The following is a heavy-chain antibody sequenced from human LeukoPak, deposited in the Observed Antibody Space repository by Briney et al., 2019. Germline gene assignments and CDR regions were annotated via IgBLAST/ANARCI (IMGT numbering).Heavy chain of an antibody. CDR1: GGSFSGYY. CDR2: INHSGST. V-gene: IGHV4-34*01. CDR3: ARGRSYDFWSGYLPYFDY. Sequence: PSETLSLTCAVYGGSFSGYYWSWIRQPPGKGLEWIGEINHSGSTNYNPSLKSRVTISVDTSKSQFSLKLSSVTAADTAVYYCARGRSYDFWSGYLPYFDYWGQGTLVTVSS. J-gene: IGHJ4*02. D-gene: IGHD3-3*01.